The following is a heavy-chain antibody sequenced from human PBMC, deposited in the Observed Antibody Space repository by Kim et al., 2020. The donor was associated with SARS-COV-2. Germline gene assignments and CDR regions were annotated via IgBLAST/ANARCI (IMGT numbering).Heavy chain of an antibody. CDR3: ARDHAVACPFDS. Sequence: YYADCVKCKFTISRDNSKNTLYLQMNSLRAGDTAVYYCARDHAVACPFDSWGQGTLVTVSS. D-gene: IGHD6-19*01. V-gene: IGHV3-66*01. J-gene: IGHJ4*02.